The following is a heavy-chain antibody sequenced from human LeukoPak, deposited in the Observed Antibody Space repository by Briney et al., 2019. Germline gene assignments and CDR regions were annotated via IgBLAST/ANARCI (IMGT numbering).Heavy chain of an antibody. V-gene: IGHV1-46*01. D-gene: IGHD4/OR15-4a*01. J-gene: IGHJ5*02. Sequence: GASVKVSCKASGYTFTSYYMHWVRQAPGQGLEWMGIINPSGGSTSYAQKFQGRVTMTTDTSTSTAYMELRSLRSDDTAVYYCARVRAEFSPSNWFDPWGQGTLVTVSS. CDR2: INPSGGST. CDR3: ARVRAEFSPSNWFDP. CDR1: GYTFTSYY.